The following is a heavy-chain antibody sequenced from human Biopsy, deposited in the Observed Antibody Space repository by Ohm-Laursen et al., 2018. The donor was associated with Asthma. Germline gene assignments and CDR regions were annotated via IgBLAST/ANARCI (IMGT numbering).Heavy chain of an antibody. CDR2: ISKDASTQ. CDR3: VRDGTDDAFDI. J-gene: IGHJ3*02. Sequence: SLRLSCAASGFRFRNFAIHWVRQAQGKGLEGVGVISKDASTQDYADSVKGRFTMARDNSKNTLDLQMNSLREEDTAVYYCVRDGTDDAFDIWGQGTVVSVSS. V-gene: IGHV3-30*17. CDR1: GFRFRNFA. D-gene: IGHD1-1*01.